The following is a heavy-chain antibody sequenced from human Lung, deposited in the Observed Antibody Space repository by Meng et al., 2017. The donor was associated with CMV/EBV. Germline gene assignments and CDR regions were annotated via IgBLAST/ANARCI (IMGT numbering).Heavy chain of an antibody. J-gene: IGHJ6*02. CDR3: VGSEEFYHFRSGWEWYYHYGMDV. D-gene: IGHD3-3*01. CDR2: IIPMRATT. Sequence: SXXVSXKASGDTFSKYVTSWVRQAPGQGLEWMGGIIPMRATTNYAQRFQGRVTITADKSTGTVYMKLSSLRSEDTAVYYCVGSEEFYHFRSGWEWYYHYGMDVWXPGTTVTVSS. V-gene: IGHV1-69*10. CDR1: GDTFSKYV.